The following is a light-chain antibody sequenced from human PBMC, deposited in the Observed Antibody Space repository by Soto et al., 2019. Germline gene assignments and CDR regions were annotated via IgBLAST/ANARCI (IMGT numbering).Light chain of an antibody. CDR2: DVS. CDR3: TSYTSSSTLEV. V-gene: IGLV2-14*01. J-gene: IGLJ2*01. Sequence: QSALTQPASVSGSPGQSITISCTGTSSDVSGYNYVSGYQQHPGKATKLMIYDVSYRPSGVSNRFSGSKSGNTASLTISGLQAEDEADYYCTSYTSSSTLEVFGGGTKPTVL. CDR1: SSDVSGYNY.